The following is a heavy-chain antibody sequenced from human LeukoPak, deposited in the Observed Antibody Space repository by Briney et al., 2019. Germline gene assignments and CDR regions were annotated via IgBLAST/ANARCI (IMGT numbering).Heavy chain of an antibody. D-gene: IGHD6-6*01. J-gene: IGHJ6*03. V-gene: IGHV3-23*01. CDR1: GFTFSSYV. CDR3: AKDLRIAVLPYYLDV. CDR2: ISGTGGST. Sequence: PGGSLRLSCAASGFTFSSYVMSWVRQAPGKGLEWVSAISGTGGSTYYADSVKGRFTISRDNSKNTVYLQMNSLGAEDTAVYYCAKDLRIAVLPYYLDVWGKGTTVTVSS.